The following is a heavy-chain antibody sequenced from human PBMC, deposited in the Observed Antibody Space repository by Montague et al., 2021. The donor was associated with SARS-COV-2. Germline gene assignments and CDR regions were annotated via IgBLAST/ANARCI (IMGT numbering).Heavy chain of an antibody. CDR2: INYSGIT. CDR1: GGSISSSSYY. V-gene: IGHV4-39*07. J-gene: IGHJ4*02. CDR3: ARLRLHDWSARGGFDS. D-gene: IGHD3-9*01. Sequence: SETLSLTCTVSGGSISSSSYYWGWIRQPPGKGLEWIGEINYSGITNYNPSLKSRVTISVDTSKNQFSLRLVSVTAADTAVYYCARLRLHDWSARGGFDSWGQGTLVAVSS.